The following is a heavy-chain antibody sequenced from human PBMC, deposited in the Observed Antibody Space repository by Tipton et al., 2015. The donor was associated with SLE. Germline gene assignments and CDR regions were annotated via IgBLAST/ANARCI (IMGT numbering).Heavy chain of an antibody. J-gene: IGHJ5*02. D-gene: IGHD5-18*01. CDR3: ASGRYSYGYETPNWFDP. CDR2: IYYSGST. V-gene: IGHV4-39*07. CDR1: GGSISSGGYY. Sequence: TLSLTCTVSGGSISSGGYYWGWIRQPPGKGLEWIGSIYYSGSTYYNPSLKSRVTISVDTSKNQFSLKLSSVTAADTAVYYCASGRYSYGYETPNWFDPWGQGTLVTVSS.